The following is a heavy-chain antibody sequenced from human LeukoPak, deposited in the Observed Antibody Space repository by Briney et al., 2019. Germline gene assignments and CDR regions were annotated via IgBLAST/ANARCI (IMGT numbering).Heavy chain of an antibody. V-gene: IGHV4-34*01. Sequence: SETLSLTCAVYGGSFSGYYWSWIRQPPGKGLEWIGTIYYSGNTYYNPSLKSRVTISVDTSKNQFSLKLSSVTAADTAVYYCARESLTWLQSRTSWFDPWGQGTLVTVSS. CDR3: ARESLTWLQSRTSWFDP. CDR1: GGSFSGYY. D-gene: IGHD5-24*01. J-gene: IGHJ5*02. CDR2: IYYSGNT.